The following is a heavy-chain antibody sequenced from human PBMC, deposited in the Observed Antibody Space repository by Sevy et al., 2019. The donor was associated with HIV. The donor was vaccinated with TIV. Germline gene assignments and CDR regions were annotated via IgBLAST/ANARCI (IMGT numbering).Heavy chain of an antibody. CDR3: AMGSIAAARYYYGMDV. Sequence: SLTISLTCAISGDSVSSNSAAWSWIRQSPSRGLEWLGRTYYRSKWYNDYAVSVKSRITINPDTSKNQFSLQLNSVTPEDTPVYYCAMGSIAAARYYYGMDVWGQGTKVTVSS. J-gene: IGHJ6*02. V-gene: IGHV6-1*01. CDR1: GDSVSSNSAA. D-gene: IGHD6-13*01. CDR2: TYYRSKWYN.